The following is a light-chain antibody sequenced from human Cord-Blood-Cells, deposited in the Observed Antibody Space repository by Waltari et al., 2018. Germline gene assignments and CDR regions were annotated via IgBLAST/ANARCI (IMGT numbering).Light chain of an antibody. CDR3: QQDYNLPYT. J-gene: IGKJ2*01. CDR1: QSVSSSY. Sequence: EIVMTQSPATLPLSPGERATLSCRASQSVSSSYLSWYQQKPGQAPRLLIYGASTRATGIPARFSGSGSGTDFTLTISSLQPEDFAVYYCQQDYNLPYTFGQGTKLEIK. V-gene: IGKV3D-7*01. CDR2: GAS.